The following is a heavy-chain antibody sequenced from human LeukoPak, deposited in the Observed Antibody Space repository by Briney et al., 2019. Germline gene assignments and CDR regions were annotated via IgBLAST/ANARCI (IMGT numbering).Heavy chain of an antibody. D-gene: IGHD1-1*01. J-gene: IGHJ6*03. CDR1: GYSLSGGFY. V-gene: IGHV4-38-2*01. CDR3: ARGPRYPDDYYYYDMDV. CDR2: IFHGGST. Sequence: SQTLSPTCAVSGYSLSGGFYWGWTRQPPGRGLEWFGSIFHGGSTYYNPSLKSRVTISVDTSKHQFSLKLSSVTAADKAGYYCARGPRYPDDYYYYDMDVWGKGTTVTVSS.